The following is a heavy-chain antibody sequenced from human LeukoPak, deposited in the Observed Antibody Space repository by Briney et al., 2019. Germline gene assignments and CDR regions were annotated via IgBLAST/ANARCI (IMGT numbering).Heavy chain of an antibody. D-gene: IGHD4-11*01. V-gene: IGHV5-51*01. CDR2: IYPGDSDT. CDR1: GYSFTSYW. J-gene: IGHJ6*02. CDR3: ATARRVTTKFYYYYYGMDV. Sequence: GESLKISCKGSGYSFTSYWIGWVRQMPGKGLEWMGIIYPGDSDTRYSPSFQGQVTISADKSISTAYLQWSSLKASDTAMYYCATARRVTTKFYYYYYGMDVWGQGTTVAVSS.